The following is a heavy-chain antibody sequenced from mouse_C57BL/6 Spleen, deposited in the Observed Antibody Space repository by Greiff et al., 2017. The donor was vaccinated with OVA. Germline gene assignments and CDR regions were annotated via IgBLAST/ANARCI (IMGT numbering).Heavy chain of an antibody. Sequence: QVQLQQSGPELVKPGASVKISCKASGYAFSSSWMNWVKQRPGKGLEWIGRIYPGDGDTNYNGKFKGKATLTADKSSSTAYMQLSSLTSADAAVDCWARRLIYYGLDDWGEGTTRTVAS. V-gene: IGHV1-82*01. D-gene: IGHD2-1*01. CDR1: GYAFSSSW. CDR2: IYPGDGDT. CDR3: ARRLIYYGLDD. J-gene: IGHJ2*01.